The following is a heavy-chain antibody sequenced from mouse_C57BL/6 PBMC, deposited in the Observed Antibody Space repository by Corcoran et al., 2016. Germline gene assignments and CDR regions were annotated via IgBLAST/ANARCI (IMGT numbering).Heavy chain of an antibody. CDR1: GYTFTTYG. CDR2: INTYSGVP. J-gene: IGHJ3*01. Sequence: QIQLVQSGPELKKPVETVKISCKASGYTFTTYGMSWVKQAPGKGLKWMGWINTYSGVPTYADDFKGRFAFSLETSASTAYLQINNLKNEDTATYFCARSGTFAYWGQGTLVTVSA. V-gene: IGHV9-3*01. D-gene: IGHD4-1*01. CDR3: ARSGTFAY.